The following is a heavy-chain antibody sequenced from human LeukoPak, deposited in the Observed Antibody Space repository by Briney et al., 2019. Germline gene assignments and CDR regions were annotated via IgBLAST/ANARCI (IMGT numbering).Heavy chain of an antibody. CDR1: GGSISSSNW. Sequence: SETLSLTCAVSGGSISSSNWWSWVRQPPGMGLEWIGEIYHSGSTNYNPSLKSRVTISVDKSKNQFSLKLSSVTAADTAVYYCARDQWRSVSSGWYNWFDPWGQGTLVTVSS. CDR2: IYHSGST. V-gene: IGHV4-4*02. J-gene: IGHJ5*02. D-gene: IGHD6-19*01. CDR3: ARDQWRSVSSGWYNWFDP.